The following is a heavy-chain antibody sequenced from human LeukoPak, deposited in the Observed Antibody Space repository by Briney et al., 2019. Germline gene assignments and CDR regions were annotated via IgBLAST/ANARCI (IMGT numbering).Heavy chain of an antibody. Sequence: PSGTLSLTCVLSGASITTTHWWTWVRQPPGTGLEWIGDICHSGDTNYSPSLKSRVTISIDKSKNHFSLSLKSVTAADTAVYYCARWQDGYDYRGLDFWGQGALVTVSS. D-gene: IGHD5-24*01. CDR1: GASITTTHW. J-gene: IGHJ1*01. V-gene: IGHV4-4*02. CDR2: ICHSGDT. CDR3: ARWQDGYDYRGLDF.